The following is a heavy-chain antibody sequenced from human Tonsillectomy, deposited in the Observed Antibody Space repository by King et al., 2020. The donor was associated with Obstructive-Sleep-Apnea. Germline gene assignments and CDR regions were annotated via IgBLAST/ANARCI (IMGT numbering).Heavy chain of an antibody. CDR1: GGSISSGGYY. Sequence: VQLQESGPGLVKPSQTLSLTCTVSGGSISSGGYYWSWIRQHPGKGLEWIGYIYYSGSTYYNPSPKSRVNISIDTSKNQFSLNTTLVTAADTSVYYFFLETLTTPCSLRLRSVTAPDTAVYYCARDPGITMVRGVIMPTYYNWFDPWGQGTLVTVSS. J-gene: IGHJ5*02. D-gene: IGHD3-10*01. V-gene: IGHV4-31*03. CDR3: FLETLTTPCSLRLRSVTAPDTAVYYCARDPGITMVRGVIMPTYYNWFDP. CDR2: IYYSGST.